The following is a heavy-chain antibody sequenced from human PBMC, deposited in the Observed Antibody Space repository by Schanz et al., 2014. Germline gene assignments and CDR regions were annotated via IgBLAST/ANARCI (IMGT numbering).Heavy chain of an antibody. D-gene: IGHD3-10*01. V-gene: IGHV3-23*01. CDR3: AKGGFGELSAFDI. CDR1: GFSFGTYA. Sequence: EVHLLESGGGLVQPGGSLRLSCAASGFSFGTYAMSWVRQAPGKGLLWVSSISGTGGDDTYYADSVKGRFTISRDNSKNTLYLQMNSLRAEDTAVYYCAKGGFGELSAFDIWGQGTMVTVSS. J-gene: IGHJ3*02. CDR2: ISGTGGDDT.